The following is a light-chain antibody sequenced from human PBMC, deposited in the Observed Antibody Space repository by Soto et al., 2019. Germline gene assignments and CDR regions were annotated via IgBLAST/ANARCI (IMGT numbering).Light chain of an antibody. V-gene: IGLV2-23*01. CDR3: CSYAGSSTVV. CDR2: EGS. Sequence: QSVLTQPASVSGSPGQSITISCTGTSSDVGSYNLVSWYQQHPGKAPKLMIYEGSKRPSGGSNRFSGSKSGNTASLTISGLQAEDEADYYGCSYAGSSTVVFGGGTKVTVL. CDR1: SSDVGSYNL. J-gene: IGLJ2*01.